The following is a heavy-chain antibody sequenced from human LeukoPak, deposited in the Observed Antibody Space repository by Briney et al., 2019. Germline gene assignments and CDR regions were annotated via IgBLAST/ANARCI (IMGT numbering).Heavy chain of an antibody. CDR1: GFTVSSNY. CDR2: IYSGSST. J-gene: IGHJ4*02. CDR3: ARDRSSGWYVYDY. V-gene: IGHV3-53*01. Sequence: PGGSLRLSCVASGFTVSSNYMSRVRQAPGKGLEGVSVIYSGSSTYYAESVKGRFTISRNTSKNTLYLQMNSLRADDTAVYYCARDRSSGWYVYDYWGQGTLVTVSS. D-gene: IGHD6-19*01.